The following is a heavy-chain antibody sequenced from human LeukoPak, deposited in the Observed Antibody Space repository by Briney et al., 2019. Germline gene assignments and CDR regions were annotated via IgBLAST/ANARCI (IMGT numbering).Heavy chain of an antibody. J-gene: IGHJ4*02. V-gene: IGHV3-53*01. CDR3: ARGTTYYYDSSGYSVDY. D-gene: IGHD3-22*01. CDR2: IYSGGST. CDR1: GFIVSNNY. Sequence: GGSLRLSCAASGFIVSNNYMSWVRQAPGKGLEWVSVIYSGGSTYYADSLKGRFTISRDNAKNSLYLQMNSLRAEDTAVYYCARGTTYYYDSSGYSVDYWGQGTLVTVSS.